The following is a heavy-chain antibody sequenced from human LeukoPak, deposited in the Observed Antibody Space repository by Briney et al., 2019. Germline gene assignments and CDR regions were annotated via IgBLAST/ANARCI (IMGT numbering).Heavy chain of an antibody. CDR2: IWYDGSNK. Sequence: GGSLRLSCAASGFTFSSYGMHWVRQAPGKGLEWVAVIWYDGSNKYYADSVKGRFTISRDNSKNTLYLQMNSLRAEDTAVYYCARVGGSSWTDYYYYGMDVWGQGTTVTVSS. D-gene: IGHD6-13*01. V-gene: IGHV3-33*01. CDR1: GFTFSSYG. J-gene: IGHJ6*02. CDR3: ARVGGSSWTDYYYYGMDV.